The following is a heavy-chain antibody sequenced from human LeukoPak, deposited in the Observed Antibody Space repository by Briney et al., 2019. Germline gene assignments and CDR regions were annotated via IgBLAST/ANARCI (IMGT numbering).Heavy chain of an antibody. D-gene: IGHD6-13*01. CDR3: ARELAAAGNFDY. V-gene: IGHV4-39*02. J-gene: IGHJ4*02. CDR1: GGSISSSSYY. Sequence: SETLSLTCTVSGGSISSSSYYWVWIRQPPGKGLEWIGTISYSGSTYYNPSLKSRVSISVDTSKNQFSLKLSSVTAADTAVYYCARELAAAGNFDYWGQGTLVTVSS. CDR2: ISYSGST.